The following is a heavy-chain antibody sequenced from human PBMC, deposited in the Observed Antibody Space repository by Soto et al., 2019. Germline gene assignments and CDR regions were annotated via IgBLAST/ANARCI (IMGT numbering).Heavy chain of an antibody. J-gene: IGHJ4*02. Sequence: SETLSLTCTVSGGSISSYYWSWIRQPPGKGLEWIGYIYYSGRTNYNPSLKSRGTISVDTSKNQFSLKLSSVTAADTAVYYCARVRGYSYGYGLFDYWGQGTPVTVSS. CDR3: ARVRGYSYGYGLFDY. CDR2: IYYSGRT. V-gene: IGHV4-59*01. D-gene: IGHD5-18*01. CDR1: GGSISSYY.